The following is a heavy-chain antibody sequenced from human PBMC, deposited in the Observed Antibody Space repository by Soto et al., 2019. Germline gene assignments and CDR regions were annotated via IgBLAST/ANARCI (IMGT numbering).Heavy chain of an antibody. J-gene: IGHJ4*02. D-gene: IGHD1-1*01. V-gene: IGHV4-4*07. Sequence: QVQLQESGPGLAKPSETLSLNCAISGGSMNNYYWSWIRQSAGGTLEWIGRMYASGGTNYNPSLKGRATLSVDMSKNQFCLTLAAVTAADTAVYFCARDVSTGRGDFFDSWGQGTLVSVSS. CDR1: GGSMNNYY. CDR3: ARDVSTGRGDFFDS. CDR2: MYASGGT.